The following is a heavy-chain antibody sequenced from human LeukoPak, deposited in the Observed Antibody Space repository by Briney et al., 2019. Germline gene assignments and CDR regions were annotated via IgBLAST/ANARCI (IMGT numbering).Heavy chain of an antibody. J-gene: IGHJ5*02. D-gene: IGHD1-26*01. V-gene: IGHV3-21*01. CDR1: GFTFSSYS. CDR2: ISRRSTYI. CDR3: ARAQVGYNWFDP. Sequence: GGSLRLSCAASGFTFSSYSMNWVRQPPGKGLEWVSSISRRSTYIYYADSVKGRFTISKDNAKNSLYLQMDSLRAEDTAVYYCARAQVGYNWFDPWGQGTLVTVSS.